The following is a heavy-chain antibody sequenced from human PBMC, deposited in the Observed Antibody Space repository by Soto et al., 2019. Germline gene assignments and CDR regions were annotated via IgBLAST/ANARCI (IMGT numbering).Heavy chain of an antibody. CDR2: IYYSGST. D-gene: IGHD3-9*01. J-gene: IGHJ4*02. Sequence: PSETLSLTCTVSGGSISSYYWSWIRQPPGKGLEWIGYIYYSGSTNYNPSLKSRVTISVDMSKNQFSLKLSSVTAADTAVYYCLRFWPPPYSDALTDYTDAFDYWGQGTLVSVSS. V-gene: IGHV4-59*08. CDR3: LRFWPPPYSDALTDYTDAFDY. CDR1: GGSISSYY.